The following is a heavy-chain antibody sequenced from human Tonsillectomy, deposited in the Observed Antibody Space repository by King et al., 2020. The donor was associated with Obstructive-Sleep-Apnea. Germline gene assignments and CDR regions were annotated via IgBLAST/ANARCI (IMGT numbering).Heavy chain of an antibody. CDR2: ITASGGDT. Sequence: DVQLVESGGGLIQPGGSLRLSCAASGFSFSTFAMSWIRQAPGKGLEWVSGITASGGDTFYADSVKGRFTISRDNSKNTLYLLMNSLRADDTAVYYCAKRQLVPGYFDYWGQGTPVTVSS. V-gene: IGHV3-23*04. CDR3: AKRQLVPGYFDY. D-gene: IGHD6-6*01. J-gene: IGHJ4*02. CDR1: GFSFSTFA.